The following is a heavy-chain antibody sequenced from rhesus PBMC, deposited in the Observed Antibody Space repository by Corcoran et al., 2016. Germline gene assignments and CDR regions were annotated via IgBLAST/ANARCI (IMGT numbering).Heavy chain of an antibody. J-gene: IGHJ4*01. CDR1: GGSFSGYY. CDR3: ARRYYFDY. Sequence: QVQLQESGPGLVKPSETLSLTCAVSGGSFSGYYWGCLRQPPGKGLEWIGYISGSSGSTDYNPSLKSRVAISTDTSKNQFSRKLSSVTAADTAVYYCARRYYFDYWGQGVLVTVSS. CDR2: ISGSSGST. V-gene: IGHV4-165*01.